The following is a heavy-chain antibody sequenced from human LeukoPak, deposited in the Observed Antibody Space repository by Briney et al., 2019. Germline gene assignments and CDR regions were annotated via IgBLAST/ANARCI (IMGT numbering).Heavy chain of an antibody. Sequence: GGSLRLSCAASGFTFSSYWMNWVRQAPGKGLEGVANIKQDGSEKYFVDSVKGRFTISRDNPKNSLYLQMNSLRAEDTAVYYCARESPVATSGAFDIWGQGTMVTASS. J-gene: IGHJ3*02. CDR1: GFTFSSYW. CDR2: IKQDGSEK. V-gene: IGHV3-7*03. D-gene: IGHD2-15*01. CDR3: ARESPVATSGAFDI.